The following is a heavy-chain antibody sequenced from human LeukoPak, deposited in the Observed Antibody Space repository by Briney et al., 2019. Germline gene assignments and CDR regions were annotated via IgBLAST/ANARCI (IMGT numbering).Heavy chain of an antibody. Sequence: GASVKVSCKASGGTFSSYAISWVRQAPGQGLEWMGRIIPILGIANYAQKFQGRVTITADKSTSTAYMELSSLRSEDTAVYYCARDLDDYGDSTPLVPWGQGTLVTVSS. V-gene: IGHV1-69*04. CDR1: GGTFSSYA. CDR2: IIPILGIA. J-gene: IGHJ5*02. D-gene: IGHD4-17*01. CDR3: ARDLDDYGDSTPLVP.